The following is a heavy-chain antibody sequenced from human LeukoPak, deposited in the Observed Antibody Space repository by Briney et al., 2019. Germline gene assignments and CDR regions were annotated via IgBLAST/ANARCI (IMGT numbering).Heavy chain of an antibody. CDR3: ARRVVNNRNWYFDL. J-gene: IGHJ2*01. CDR2: IYPGDSDT. V-gene: IGHV5-51*01. CDR1: GYSFTSYW. Sequence: AGESLKISCKGSGYSFTSYWIGWVRQMPGKGLEWMGIIYPGDSDTRYSSSFQGQVTISVDKSISTAYLQWSSLKASDTAMYYCARRVVNNRNWYFDLWGRGTLVTVSS. D-gene: IGHD4-23*01.